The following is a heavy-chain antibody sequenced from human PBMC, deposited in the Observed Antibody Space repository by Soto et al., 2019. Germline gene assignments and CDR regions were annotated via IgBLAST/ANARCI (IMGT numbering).Heavy chain of an antibody. CDR3: ARDTVTGTTPYLFDY. Sequence: QVQLVQSGAEVRKPGSSVRVSCRASGGTFSSYAINWVRQAPGQGLEWMGGIIPIFGPANYAQRFQGRVTITADESTSTAYMELSSLRSEDTAVSFCARDTVTGTTPYLFDYWGQGTLVTVSS. D-gene: IGHD1-7*01. CDR2: IIPIFGPA. CDR1: GGTFSSYA. V-gene: IGHV1-69*01. J-gene: IGHJ4*02.